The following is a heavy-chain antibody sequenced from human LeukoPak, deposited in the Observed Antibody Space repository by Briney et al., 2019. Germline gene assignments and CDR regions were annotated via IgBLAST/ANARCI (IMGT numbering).Heavy chain of an antibody. Sequence: GSLRLSCAASGFAFSNYGMHWVRQAPGKGLEWVAFIRHVGSNEYYADSVRGRFAISRDNSQNTLHLQMNILRVEDTAVYYCVKDWGVLPDYTADGFDIWGPGTMVTVSS. CDR3: VKDWGVLPDYTADGFDI. CDR2: IRHVGSNE. CDR1: GFAFSNYG. V-gene: IGHV3-30*02. J-gene: IGHJ3*02. D-gene: IGHD3-10*01.